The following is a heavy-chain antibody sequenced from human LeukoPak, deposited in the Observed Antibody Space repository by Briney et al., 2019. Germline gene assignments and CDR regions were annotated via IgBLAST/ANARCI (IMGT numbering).Heavy chain of an antibody. D-gene: IGHD3-10*01. CDR3: AREYYGSAPYGMDV. CDR2: IYSGGST. Sequence: GGSLRLSCVASGFTFSSYWMSWVRQAPGKGLEWVSVIYSGGSTYYADSVKGRFTVSRDNSKNTLYLQMNSLRAEDTAVYYCAREYYGSAPYGMDVWGQGTTVTVSS. J-gene: IGHJ6*02. V-gene: IGHV3-53*01. CDR1: GFTFSSYW.